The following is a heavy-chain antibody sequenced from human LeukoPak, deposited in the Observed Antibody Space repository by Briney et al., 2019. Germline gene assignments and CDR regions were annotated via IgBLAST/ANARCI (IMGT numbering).Heavy chain of an antibody. V-gene: IGHV5-51*01. CDR3: ARRMEMSTLGQFDY. Sequence: KVGESLKISCLGSGYSFSNYWIVWVRQMSGKGLEWMGIIYPGDSDIKYSPSFQGQVTISADKSISPAYLQWNVLKASDTAIYYCARRMEMSTLGQFDYWGQGTLVTVSA. D-gene: IGHD5/OR15-5a*01. J-gene: IGHJ4*02. CDR2: IYPGDSDI. CDR1: GYSFSNYW.